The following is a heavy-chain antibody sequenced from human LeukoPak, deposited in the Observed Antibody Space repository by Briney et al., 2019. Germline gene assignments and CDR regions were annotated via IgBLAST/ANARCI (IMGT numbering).Heavy chain of an antibody. Sequence: GGSLGLSCAASGFTFSSYSMNWVRQAPGQGLERVSYISSSSSTIYYADSVKGRFTISRDNAKNSLYLQMNGLRAEDTAVYYCAREGYYDFWSGYSFDYWGQGTLVTVSS. CDR2: ISSSSSTI. J-gene: IGHJ4*02. D-gene: IGHD3-3*01. CDR3: AREGYYDFWSGYSFDY. CDR1: GFTFSSYS. V-gene: IGHV3-48*04.